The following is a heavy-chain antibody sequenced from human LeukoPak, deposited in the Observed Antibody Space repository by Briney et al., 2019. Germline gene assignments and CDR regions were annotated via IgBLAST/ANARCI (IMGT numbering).Heavy chain of an antibody. V-gene: IGHV1-2*02. CDR2: INPNSGST. CDR3: AKNFFGSGSYVLVFDP. CDR1: GYTFTGYY. Sequence: ASVKVSCKASGYTFTGYYMHWVRQAPGQGLEWLGWINPNSGSTNYAQKFQDRVTMTRDTSISTAYTELSSLTSDDSAVYYCAKNFFGSGSYVLVFDPWGQGTLVTVSS. J-gene: IGHJ5*02. D-gene: IGHD3-10*01.